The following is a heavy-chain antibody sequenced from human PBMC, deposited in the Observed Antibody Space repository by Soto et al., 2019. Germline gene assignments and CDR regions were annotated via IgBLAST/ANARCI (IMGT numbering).Heavy chain of an antibody. J-gene: IGHJ4*01. CDR2: VSADGSKT. V-gene: IGHV3-30*18. D-gene: IGHD1-1*01. Sequence: QVQLVESGGGVVQPGKSLRLSCVDSGFTFSAYGMHWLRQAPGKGLQWVAFVSADGSKTNYADFAEGRFSISRDTSTHTLYLQMNRMKLEDPAIYYCAEDHQAGSAVTTRNFYSWGHGTRVTVSS. CDR1: GFTFSAYG. CDR3: AEDHQAGSAVTTRNFYS.